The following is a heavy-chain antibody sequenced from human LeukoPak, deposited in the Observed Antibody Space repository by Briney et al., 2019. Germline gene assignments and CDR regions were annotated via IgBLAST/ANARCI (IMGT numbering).Heavy chain of an antibody. V-gene: IGHV3-21*01. CDR1: GFTFSSYS. CDR3: ARDGVTSLGWYYYGMDV. J-gene: IGHJ6*02. D-gene: IGHD3-16*02. CDR2: ISSSSSYI. Sequence: GSLRLSCAASGFTFSSYSMNWVRQAPGKGLEWASSISSSSSYIYYADSVKGRFTISRDNAKNSLYLQMNSLRAEDTAVYYCARDGVTSLGWYYYGMDVWGQGTTVTVSS.